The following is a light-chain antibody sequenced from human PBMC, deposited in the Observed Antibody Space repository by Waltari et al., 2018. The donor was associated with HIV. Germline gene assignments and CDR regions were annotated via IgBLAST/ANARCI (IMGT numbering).Light chain of an antibody. CDR2: DVT. Sequence: QSALTQPRSVSGSPGQSVTISCSGTSSDVGGYHCVSWYQQHPGNAPKLMIYDVTERPSGVPDRFSGSKSGNTASLTISGLQADDEADYYCCSYAGRYTWVFGGGTELTVL. CDR1: SSDVGGYHC. V-gene: IGLV2-11*01. J-gene: IGLJ3*02. CDR3: CSYAGRYTWV.